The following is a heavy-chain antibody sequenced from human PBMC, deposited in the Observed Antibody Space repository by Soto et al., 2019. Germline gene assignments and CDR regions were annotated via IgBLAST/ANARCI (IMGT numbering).Heavy chain of an antibody. J-gene: IGHJ3*02. Sequence: QVQLQESGPGLVKPSETLSLTCTVSGGSIRTSYWSWIRQPPGKGLEWIGYTYNSGSTNYNPSLXXRXXISVDTSKNQFSLHLSSVTAADTAVYYCARDAFDIWGQGTMVTVSS. CDR3: ARDAFDI. CDR1: GGSIRTSY. V-gene: IGHV4-59*01. CDR2: TYNSGST.